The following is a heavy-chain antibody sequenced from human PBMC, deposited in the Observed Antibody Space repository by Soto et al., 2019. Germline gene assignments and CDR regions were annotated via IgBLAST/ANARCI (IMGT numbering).Heavy chain of an antibody. Sequence: QITLKESGATLVKPTQTLTLTCTFSGLSLSTCGVGVGWIRQPPGKALEGLALIFWNDDKRYSPSLRSRLTITKDTSKNQVVLTMTNTDPVDTATYYCVHRRRGYNPTPYFDYWGQGTLVTVSS. CDR2: IFWNDDK. J-gene: IGHJ4*02. CDR3: VHRRRGYNPTPYFDY. CDR1: GLSLSTCGVG. D-gene: IGHD5-12*01. V-gene: IGHV2-5*01.